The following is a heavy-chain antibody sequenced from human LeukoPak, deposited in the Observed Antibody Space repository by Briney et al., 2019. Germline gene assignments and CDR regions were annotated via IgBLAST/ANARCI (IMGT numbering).Heavy chain of an antibody. V-gene: IGHV3-66*02. CDR3: ARLDDSNSRRPENDASDV. CDR2: IYSGGDT. CDR1: GSTFKRNY. J-gene: IGHJ3*01. D-gene: IGHD3-22*01. Sequence: GGSLRLSCAVSGSTFKRNYMSWARQAPGKGLEWVSVIYSGGDTYYSDSVKGRVTISRDNSKNTVYLQMNNLRPEDTAVYYCARLDDSNSRRPENDASDVWGQGTTVTVSS.